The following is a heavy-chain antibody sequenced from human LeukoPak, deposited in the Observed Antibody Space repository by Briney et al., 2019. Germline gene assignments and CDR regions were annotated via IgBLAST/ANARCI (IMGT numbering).Heavy chain of an antibody. CDR2: IYTSGNT. Sequence: PSETLSLTCSVSGGSISSNYLSWIRQPAGKGLEWIGRIYTSGNTNYNPSLKSRVTVSLDTSKNHFSLKLSSVTAADTAVYYCARDRAAVGIFDYWGQGTLVIVSS. CDR3: ARDRAAVGIFDY. V-gene: IGHV4-4*07. D-gene: IGHD6-13*01. J-gene: IGHJ4*02. CDR1: GGSISSNY.